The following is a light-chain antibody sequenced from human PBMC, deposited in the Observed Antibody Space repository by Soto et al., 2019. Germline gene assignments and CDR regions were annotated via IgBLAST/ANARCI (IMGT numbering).Light chain of an antibody. CDR3: SSYTSSSIPVV. J-gene: IGLJ2*01. CDR1: SSDVGGYNY. Sequence: QSALTQPASVSGSPGQSITISCTGTSSDVGGYNYVSWYQQHPGKAPKLMIYDVSNRPSGVSNRFSGSKSGNTASLTISGLQDTDEADYYCSSYTSSSIPVVFGGGTKVTVL. V-gene: IGLV2-14*01. CDR2: DVS.